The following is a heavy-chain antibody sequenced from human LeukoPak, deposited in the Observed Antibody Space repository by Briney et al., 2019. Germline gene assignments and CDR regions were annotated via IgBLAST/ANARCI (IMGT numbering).Heavy chain of an antibody. J-gene: IGHJ5*02. CDR2: INHSGST. Sequence: SETLSLTCAVYGGSFSGYYWSWIRQPPGKGLEWIGEINHSGSTNYNPSLKSRVTITVDTSKNQFSLKLSSMTAADTALYYCAREGLNMVRGVIPKEAWGWFDPWGQGTLVTVSS. V-gene: IGHV4-34*01. D-gene: IGHD3-10*01. CDR1: GGSFSGYY. CDR3: AREGLNMVRGVIPKEAWGWFDP.